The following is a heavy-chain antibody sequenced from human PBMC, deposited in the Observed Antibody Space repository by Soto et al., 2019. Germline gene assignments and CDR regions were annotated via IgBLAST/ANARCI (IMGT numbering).Heavy chain of an antibody. CDR2: LSGSGSTT. V-gene: IGHV3-11*01. D-gene: IGHD3-10*01. CDR3: ARGVYGYFQN. J-gene: IGHJ1*01. Sequence: QVQLVESGGGLVKPGGSLRLSCAASGFTFSDYYMSWIRQAPGKGLEWLSYLSGSGSTTYFADSVKGRFTIARVNAKRSLFLQMNSLTAEDTAVYYCARGVYGYFQNWGQGTLVTVSS. CDR1: GFTFSDYY.